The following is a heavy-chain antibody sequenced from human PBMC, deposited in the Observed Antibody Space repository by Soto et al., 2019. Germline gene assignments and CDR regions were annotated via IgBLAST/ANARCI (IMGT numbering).Heavy chain of an antibody. D-gene: IGHD6-6*01. J-gene: IGHJ4*02. V-gene: IGHV1-8*01. CDR2: MNPNTGNT. Sequence: ASVKVSCKASGYTFSSHDINWVRQASGQGLEWMGWMNPNTGNTGYAEKFQGRVSMTRDTSISTAYMELSSLRSEDTAIYYCARGRTDYNSYLGLDYWGQGTLVTVSS. CDR3: ARGRTDYNSYLGLDY. CDR1: GYTFSSHD.